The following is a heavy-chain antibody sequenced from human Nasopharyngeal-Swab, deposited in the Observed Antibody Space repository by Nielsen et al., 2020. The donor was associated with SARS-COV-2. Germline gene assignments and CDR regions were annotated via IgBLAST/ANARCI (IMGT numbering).Heavy chain of an antibody. Sequence: WIRQPPGKGLEWIGYIYYSGSTYYNPSLKSRVTISVDTSKNQFSLKLSSVTAADTAVYYCARDSPRGVISYWGQGTRVTVSS. V-gene: IGHV4-30-4*01. CDR3: ARDSPRGVISY. D-gene: IGHD3-10*01. J-gene: IGHJ4*02. CDR2: IYYSGST.